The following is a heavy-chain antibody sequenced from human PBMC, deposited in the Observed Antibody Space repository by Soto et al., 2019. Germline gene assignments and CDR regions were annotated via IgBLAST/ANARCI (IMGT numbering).Heavy chain of an antibody. D-gene: IGHD1-1*01. CDR3: AKDEPGASSFDY. Sequence: EVQLLESGGGLVQPGGSLRLSCAASGFTISTNAMYWVRQAPGKGLEWVSAISDRGDATHYADSVKGRFTISRDTAKNALYRQLNTLSAADTAVYDCAKDEPGASSFDYWGQGTLVTVSS. CDR1: GFTISTNA. V-gene: IGHV3-23*01. J-gene: IGHJ4*02. CDR2: ISDRGDAT.